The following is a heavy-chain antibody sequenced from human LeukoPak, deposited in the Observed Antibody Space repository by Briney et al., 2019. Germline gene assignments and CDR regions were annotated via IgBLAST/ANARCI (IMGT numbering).Heavy chain of an antibody. J-gene: IGHJ4*02. D-gene: IGHD6-19*01. CDR2: INPNSGGT. Sequence: ASVKVSCKASGYTFTGYYMHWVRQAPGQGLEWMGWINPNSGGTNYAQKFQGRVTMTRDTSIGTAYMELSRLRSDDTAVYYCARVGFAGIAVAGTDYWGQGTLVTVSS. CDR3: ARVGFAGIAVAGTDY. V-gene: IGHV1-2*02. CDR1: GYTFTGYY.